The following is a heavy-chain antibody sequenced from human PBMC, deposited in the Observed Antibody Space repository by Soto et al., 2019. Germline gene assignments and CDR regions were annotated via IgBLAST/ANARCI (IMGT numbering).Heavy chain of an antibody. Sequence: QAQLMQSGAEVKKPGSSVKVSCKASGGTFNGYAINWVRQAPGHGLEWMGGIIPLLGITNYAQKFQGRITIVADESTGTTSMDLRGLGSDDTAVYYCARDPRSITGTTSSEDFQHWGQGTLVSVSS. CDR3: ARDPRSITGTTSSEDFQH. CDR1: GGTFNGYA. V-gene: IGHV1-69*01. CDR2: IIPLLGIT. J-gene: IGHJ1*01. D-gene: IGHD1-20*01.